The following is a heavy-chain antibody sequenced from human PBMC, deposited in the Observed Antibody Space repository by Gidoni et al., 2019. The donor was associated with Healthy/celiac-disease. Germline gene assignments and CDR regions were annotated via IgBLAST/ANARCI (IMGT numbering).Heavy chain of an antibody. J-gene: IGHJ1*01. Sequence: EVQLLESGGGLVQPGGSLRLSCAAPGITFTTYAMPRVRQAPGTGLEWVSAISGSGGSTYYADSVKGRFTISRDNSKNTLYLQMNSLRAEDTAVYYCAKDRVEMATITYARNEYFQHWGQGTLVTVSS. CDR1: GITFTTYA. V-gene: IGHV3-23*01. CDR2: ISGSGGST. CDR3: AKDRVEMATITYARNEYFQH. D-gene: IGHD5-12*01.